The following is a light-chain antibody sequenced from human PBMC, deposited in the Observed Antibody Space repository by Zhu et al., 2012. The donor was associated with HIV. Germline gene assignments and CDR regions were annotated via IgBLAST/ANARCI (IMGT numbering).Light chain of an antibody. Sequence: EIVLTQSPGTPSLSPGERATLSCRASDSVNKNYVAWYQQKVGQAPRLLIYDTSSRATGIPDRFSGSGSGTDFSLTISRLEPEDFAVYYCQQYGAALRTFGQGTKVEIK. J-gene: IGKJ1*01. CDR2: DTS. CDR3: QQYGAALRT. V-gene: IGKV3-20*01. CDR1: DSVNKNY.